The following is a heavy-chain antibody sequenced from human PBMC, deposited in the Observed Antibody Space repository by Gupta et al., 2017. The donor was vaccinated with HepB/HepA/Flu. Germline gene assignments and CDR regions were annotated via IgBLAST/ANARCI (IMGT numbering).Heavy chain of an antibody. CDR3: AKVFTDIVVVPAATPYYYYGMDV. D-gene: IGHD2-2*01. CDR2: ISYDGSNK. CDR1: GFTFSSYG. J-gene: IGHJ6*02. V-gene: IGHV3-30*18. Sequence: QVQLVESGGGVVQPGRSLRLSCAASGFTFSSYGMHWVRQAPGKGLEWVAVISYDGSNKYYADSVKGRFTISRDNSKNTLYLQMNSLRAEDTAVYYCAKVFTDIVVVPAATPYYYYGMDVWGQGTTVTVSS.